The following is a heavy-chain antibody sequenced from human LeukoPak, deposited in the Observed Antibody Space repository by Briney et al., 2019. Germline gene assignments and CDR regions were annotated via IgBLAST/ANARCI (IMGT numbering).Heavy chain of an antibody. CDR1: GDSFSGYY. CDR2: VNDRRTT. V-gene: IGHV4-34*01. J-gene: IGHJ4*02. D-gene: IGHD2-15*01. CDR3: ATRRGGPYSYYFDH. Sequence: SETLSLTCAVYGDSFSGYYWSWIRQSPGTGLEWIGEVNDRRTTNYNPNLKSRVTISVVTSSNQFSLRLTSVTAADTAIYFCATRRGGPYSYYFDHWDQGALVTVPS.